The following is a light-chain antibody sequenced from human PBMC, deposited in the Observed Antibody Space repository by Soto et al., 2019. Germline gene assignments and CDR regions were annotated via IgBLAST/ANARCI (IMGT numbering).Light chain of an antibody. CDR1: SSDVGGYNY. V-gene: IGLV2-11*01. J-gene: IGLJ1*01. CDR3: CSYAGSYTYV. CDR2: DVS. Sequence: LTQPRSVSGSPGQSVTISCTGTSSDVGGYNYVSWYQQHPGKAPKLMIYDVSKRPSGVPDRFSGSKSGNTASLTISGLQADDEADYYCCSYAGSYTYVFGTGTKV.